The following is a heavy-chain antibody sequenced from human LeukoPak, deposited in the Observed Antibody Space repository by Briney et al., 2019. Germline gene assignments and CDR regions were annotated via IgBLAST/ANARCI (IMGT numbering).Heavy chain of an antibody. D-gene: IGHD2-21*01. V-gene: IGHV3-21*01. CDR2: ISSSSSYI. CDR1: GFTFSTYS. Sequence: PGGSLRLSCAASGFTFSTYSVNWVRQAPGKGLEWVSSISSSSSYINYADSVKGRFTISRDNAKNSVYLQMNSLRAEDTAVYYCARAGHIVVGPDYWGQGTLVTVSS. J-gene: IGHJ4*02. CDR3: ARAGHIVVGPDY.